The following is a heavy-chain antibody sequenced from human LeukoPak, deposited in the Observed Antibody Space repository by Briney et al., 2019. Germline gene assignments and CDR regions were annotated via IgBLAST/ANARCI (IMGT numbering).Heavy chain of an antibody. V-gene: IGHV3-74*01. CDR2: INPDGSTT. D-gene: IGHD3-22*01. CDR3: AMVTYYYDSSGYYGGEAKDY. J-gene: IGHJ4*02. CDR1: GFSISTYW. Sequence: PGVSLRLSCAASGFSISTYWIHWVRQAPGKGLVWVSRINPDGSTTYYADSVKGRITISRDNAKNTLYLQMNSLRAEDTAVYYCAMVTYYYDSSGYYGGEAKDYWGQGTLVTVSS.